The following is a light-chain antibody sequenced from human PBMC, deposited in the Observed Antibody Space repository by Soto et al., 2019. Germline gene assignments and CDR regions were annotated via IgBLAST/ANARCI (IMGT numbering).Light chain of an antibody. V-gene: IGKV2-28*01. J-gene: IGKJ2*01. CDR1: QRLLHSNGYNY. CDR3: MQALQSPRT. CDR2: LGS. Sequence: DVVMTQSPLSLPVTPGEPASISCNSSQRLLHSNGYNYLDWYLQRPGQSAQLLVYLGSNRASGVPDRFSGSGSGTDFTLKITRVEAEDVGVYYCMQALQSPRTFGQGTKLEIK.